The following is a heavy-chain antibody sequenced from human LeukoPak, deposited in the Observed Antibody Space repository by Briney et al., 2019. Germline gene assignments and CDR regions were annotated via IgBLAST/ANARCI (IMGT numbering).Heavy chain of an antibody. J-gene: IGHJ4*02. CDR2: ISAYNGNT. D-gene: IGHD6-19*01. CDR1: GYTFTSYG. V-gene: IGHV1-18*01. CDR3: ARDDFLSIAVAGTFDY. Sequence: GASVNVSCNASGYTFTSYGISWVRQAPGQGLEWMGWISAYNGNTNYAQKLQGRVTMTTDTSTSTAYMELRSLRSDDTAVYYCARDDFLSIAVAGTFDYWGQGTLVTVSS.